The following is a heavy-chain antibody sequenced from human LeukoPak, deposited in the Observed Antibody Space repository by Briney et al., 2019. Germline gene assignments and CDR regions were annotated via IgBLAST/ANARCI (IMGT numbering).Heavy chain of an antibody. Sequence: SETLSLTCTVSGGSISSYYWGWIRQPPGKGLEWIGSIYHSGSTYYNPSLKSRVTISVDTSKNQFSLKLSSVTAADTAMYYCARNIVVVPTVTGAFDVWGQGTMVTVSS. V-gene: IGHV4-38-2*02. CDR1: GGSISSYY. D-gene: IGHD2-2*01. CDR3: ARNIVVVPTVTGAFDV. J-gene: IGHJ3*01. CDR2: IYHSGST.